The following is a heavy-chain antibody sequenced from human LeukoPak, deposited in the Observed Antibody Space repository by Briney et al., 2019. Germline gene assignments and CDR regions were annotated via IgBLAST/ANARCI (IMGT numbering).Heavy chain of an antibody. CDR3: ARDYSRGIAAAGTDAFDI. V-gene: IGHV4-39*07. J-gene: IGHJ3*02. CDR2: IYYSGST. CDR1: GGSISSSSYY. D-gene: IGHD6-13*01. Sequence: PSETLSLTCTVSGGSISSSSYYWGWIRQPPGKGLEWIGSIYYSGSTYYNPSLKSRVTISVDTSKNQFSLKLSSVTAADTAVYYCARDYSRGIAAAGTDAFDIWGQGTMVTVSS.